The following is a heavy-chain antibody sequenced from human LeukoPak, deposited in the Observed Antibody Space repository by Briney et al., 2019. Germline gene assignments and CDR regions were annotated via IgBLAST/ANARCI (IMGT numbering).Heavy chain of an antibody. CDR1: GGSISSSSYY. V-gene: IGHV4-39*07. Sequence: SETLSLTCTVSGGSISSSSYYWGWIRQPPGKGLEWIGSIYYSGSTYYNPSLKSRVTISVDTSKNQFSLKLSSVTAADTAVYYCARLNTKGRADYWGQGTLVTVSS. J-gene: IGHJ4*02. CDR2: IYYSGST. CDR3: ARLNTKGRADY.